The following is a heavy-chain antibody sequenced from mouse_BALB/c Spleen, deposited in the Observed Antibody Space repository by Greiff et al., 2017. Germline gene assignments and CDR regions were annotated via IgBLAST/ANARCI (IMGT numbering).Heavy chain of an antibody. CDR2: IYPGDGDT. J-gene: IGHJ1*01. CDR1: GYAFSSYW. Sequence: VQLQQSGAELVRPGSSVKISCKASGYAFSSYWMNWVKQRPGQGLEWIGQIYPGDGDTNYNGKFKGKATLTADKSSSTAYMQLSSLTSEDSAVYFCAPTTVVAWYFDVWGAGTTVTVSS. CDR3: APTTVVAWYFDV. V-gene: IGHV1-80*01. D-gene: IGHD1-1*01.